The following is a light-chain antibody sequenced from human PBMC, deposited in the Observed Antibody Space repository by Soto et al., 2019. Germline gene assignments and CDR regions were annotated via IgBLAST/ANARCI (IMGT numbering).Light chain of an antibody. CDR2: AVS. Sequence: QSVLTQPASVSGSPGQSITISCTGTSSDVGGYNYVSWYQHHPGKAPKLMIYAVSNRPSGVSNRFSGSKSGNTASLTISGLQAEDEADYYCNSYTTSKWVFGGGTQLTVL. CDR3: NSYTTSKWV. J-gene: IGLJ3*02. CDR1: SSDVGGYNY. V-gene: IGLV2-14*03.